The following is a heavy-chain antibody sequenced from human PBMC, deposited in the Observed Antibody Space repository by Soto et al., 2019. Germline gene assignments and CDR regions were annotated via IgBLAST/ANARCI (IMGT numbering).Heavy chain of an antibody. CDR1: GGTFSSCA. V-gene: IGHV1-69*06. Sequence: ASVKVSCKASGGTFSSCAISWVRQAPGQGLEWMGGIIPIFGTANYAQKFQGRVTITADKSTSTAYMELSSLRSEDTAVYYCARDHYDPTAYCSSTSCHKFDYWGQGTLVTVSS. CDR2: IIPIFGTA. CDR3: ARDHYDPTAYCSSTSCHKFDY. J-gene: IGHJ4*02. D-gene: IGHD2-2*01.